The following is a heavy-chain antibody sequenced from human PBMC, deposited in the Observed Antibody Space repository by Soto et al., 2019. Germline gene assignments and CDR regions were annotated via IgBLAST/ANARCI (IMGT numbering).Heavy chain of an antibody. V-gene: IGHV3-9*01. CDR1: GFTFDHYA. D-gene: IGHD2-2*01. J-gene: IGHJ3*02. CDR3: ARDSEQVRPVAILGASFDI. CDR2: ITWNSGSK. Sequence: EGQLVESGGGLVQPGRSLRLSCVASGFTFDHYAMHWVRQAPGKGLEWVAGITWNSGSKDYGNSVKGSFSISRDNAQNSLHLQMNSLGPEDTAFYYCARDSEQVRPVAILGASFDILGQGTLVTVSS.